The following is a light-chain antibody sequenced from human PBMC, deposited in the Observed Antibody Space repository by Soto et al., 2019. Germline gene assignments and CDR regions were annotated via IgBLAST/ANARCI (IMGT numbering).Light chain of an antibody. CDR2: DVS. Sequence: ALTQPASVSGSPGQSITISCTGTSSDVGGYNYVSWYQQHPGKAPKLMIYDVSNRPSGVSNRFSGSKSGNTASLTISGLQAEDEADYYCSSYTSSSTLNYVFGTGTKVTVL. V-gene: IGLV2-14*01. CDR1: SSDVGGYNY. CDR3: SSYTSSSTLNYV. J-gene: IGLJ1*01.